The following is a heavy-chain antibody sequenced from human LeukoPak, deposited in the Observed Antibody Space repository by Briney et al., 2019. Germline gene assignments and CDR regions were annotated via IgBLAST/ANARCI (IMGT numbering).Heavy chain of an antibody. CDR3: ARVSRRYYYDSSGYYYAGP. J-gene: IGHJ5*02. CDR2: IYYSGST. V-gene: IGHV4-30-4*01. Sequence: SETLSLTCTVSGGSISSGDYYWSWVRQPPGKGLEWIGYIYYSGSTYYNPSLKSRVTISVDTSKNQFSLKLSSVTAADTAVYYCARVSRRYYYDSSGYYYAGPWGQGTLVTVSS. D-gene: IGHD3-22*01. CDR1: GGSISSGDYY.